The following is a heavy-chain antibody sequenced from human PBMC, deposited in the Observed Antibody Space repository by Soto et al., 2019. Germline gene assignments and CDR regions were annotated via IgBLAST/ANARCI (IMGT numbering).Heavy chain of an antibody. Sequence: GGSLRLSCAASGFSFGSYALSWVRQAPGKGLEWVSTSSGSDGKTFYADSVKGRFSISRDTSQSTLYLQMNSLRADDTATYYCARWSYLDYWGQGTRVTVSP. J-gene: IGHJ4*02. CDR1: GFSFGSYA. V-gene: IGHV3-23*01. D-gene: IGHD3-3*01. CDR3: ARWSYLDY. CDR2: SSGSDGKT.